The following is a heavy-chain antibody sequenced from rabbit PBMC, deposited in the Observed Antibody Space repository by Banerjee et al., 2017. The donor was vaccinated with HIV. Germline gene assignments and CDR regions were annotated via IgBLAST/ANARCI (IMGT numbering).Heavy chain of an antibody. J-gene: IGHJ4*01. CDR3: ARDGRGIYDDYGDYYFTL. CDR1: GISFSSYYW. Sequence: QSLEESGGDLVKPGASLTLTCTASGISFSSYYWICWVRQAPGKGLEWIACIDAGSSGSTYYASWAKGRFTISKTSSTTVTLQMTSLTVADTATYFCARDGRGIYDDYGDYYFTLWGQGTLVTVS. V-gene: IGHV1S40*01. CDR2: IDAGSSGST. D-gene: IGHD2-1*01.